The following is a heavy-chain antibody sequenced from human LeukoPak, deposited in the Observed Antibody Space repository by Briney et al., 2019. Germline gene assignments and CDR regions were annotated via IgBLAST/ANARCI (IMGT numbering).Heavy chain of an antibody. J-gene: IGHJ4*02. CDR2: IGSYNGNT. CDR1: GYTFNRYG. D-gene: IGHD6-19*01. Sequence: GASVKVSCKASGYTFNRYGISWVRQAPGQGLEWMGWIGSYNGNTNYAQKLQGRVTMTRNTSISTAYMELSSLRSEDTAVYYCAGESIAVAGTSVVDYWGQGTLVTVSS. CDR3: AGESIAVAGTSVVDY. V-gene: IGHV1-18*01.